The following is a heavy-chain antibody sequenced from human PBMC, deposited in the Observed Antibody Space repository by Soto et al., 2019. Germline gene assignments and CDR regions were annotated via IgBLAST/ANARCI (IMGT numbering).Heavy chain of an antibody. V-gene: IGHV3-43D*04. Sequence: GGSLRLCCSTSGFTFEDYAAHWVRQSSRKGLEWVSFINADGSDRYYADSVKGRFTISRDNTKGSFYLQMDRLRLEDTAIYYCAKAKFYFDSSPFDSWGQGTQVTVSS. D-gene: IGHD1-26*01. CDR3: AKAKFYFDSSPFDS. CDR1: GFTFEDYA. J-gene: IGHJ4*02. CDR2: INADGSDR.